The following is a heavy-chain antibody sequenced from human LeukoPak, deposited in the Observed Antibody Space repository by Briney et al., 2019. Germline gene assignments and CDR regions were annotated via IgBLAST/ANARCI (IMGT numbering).Heavy chain of an antibody. CDR1: GFTFSSYS. CDR2: VSSSGTTT. D-gene: IGHD5-24*01. J-gene: IGHJ4*02. Sequence: PGGSLRLSCAASGFTFSSYSVIWARQAPGKGLEWVSYVSSSGTTTYYADSVKGRLTISRDNGKNLVSLQMNSLRDEDTAVYYCARADRDGNKRFLDWGQGTLVTVSS. V-gene: IGHV3-48*02. CDR3: ARADRDGNKRFLD.